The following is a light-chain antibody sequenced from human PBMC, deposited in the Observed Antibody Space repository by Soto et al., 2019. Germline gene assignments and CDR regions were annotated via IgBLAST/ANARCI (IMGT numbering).Light chain of an antibody. J-gene: IGKJ4*01. V-gene: IGKV1-5*03. CDR3: QQYNSYALT. Sequence: DIQMTQSPSTLSASVGDRVTIPCRASQSIISCFAWYHQKPWKAPKLLIHRESRLPSGVPSRFSGSGSGTEFTLNMSSQQRADFATYVCQQYNSYALTFGGGTKVEIK. CDR2: RES. CDR1: QSIISC.